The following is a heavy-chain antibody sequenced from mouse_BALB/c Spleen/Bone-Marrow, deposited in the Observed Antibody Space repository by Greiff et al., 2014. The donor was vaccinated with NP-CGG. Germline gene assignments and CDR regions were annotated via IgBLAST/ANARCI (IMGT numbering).Heavy chain of an antibody. CDR1: GFNIKDTF. D-gene: IGHD2-3*01. CDR3: AHDAPFTY. CDR2: IDPASGNT. V-gene: IGHV14-3*02. Sequence: LVESGADLVKPGASVKLSCTTSGFNIKDTFMHWVKQRPEQGLEWIGRIDPASGNTKYDPKFQGKATITADTSSNKVSLQLSGLTSEDTAVYYCAHDAPFTYWGQGTLVTASA. J-gene: IGHJ3*01.